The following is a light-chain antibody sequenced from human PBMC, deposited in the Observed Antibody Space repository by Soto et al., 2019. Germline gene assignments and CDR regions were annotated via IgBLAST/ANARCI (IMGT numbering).Light chain of an antibody. CDR2: AAS. CDR1: QSISSY. CDR3: QQSYSTPRT. J-gene: IGKJ1*01. Sequence: DSQMTQSPSSLSASVGDRVTITCRASQSISSYLNWYQQKPGKAPKLLIYAASSLQSGVPSRFSGSGSGTDFTLTISSLQPEDFATYYCQQSYSTPRTFGQGTKVELK. V-gene: IGKV1-39*01.